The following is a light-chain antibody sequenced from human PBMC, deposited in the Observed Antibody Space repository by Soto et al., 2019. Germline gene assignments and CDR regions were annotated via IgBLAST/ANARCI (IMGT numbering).Light chain of an antibody. CDR3: QQYNDWPLT. J-gene: IGKJ1*01. CDR2: GAS. Sequence: EIVLTQSPGTLSLSPGERATLSCRASQSVSSSYLAWYQQKPGQAPRLLIYGASSRATDIPDRFSGSGSGTDFTLTISRLEPEDFAVYYCQQYNDWPLTFGQGTKVDIK. CDR1: QSVSSSY. V-gene: IGKV3-20*01.